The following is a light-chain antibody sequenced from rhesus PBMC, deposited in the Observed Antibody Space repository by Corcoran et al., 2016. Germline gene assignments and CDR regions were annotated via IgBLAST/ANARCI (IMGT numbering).Light chain of an antibody. CDR1: QGISNA. CDR3: QQGYSTPYS. J-gene: IGKJ2*01. V-gene: IGKV1-33*02. Sequence: DIQMSQSPSSLSASVGDKVTITCRASQGISNALAWYQQKQGKAPKLLIYAASSLESGVPSRFSGSRSGTDFTLTISRLQPEDFATSYCQQGYSTPYSFGQGTKVEIK. CDR2: AAS.